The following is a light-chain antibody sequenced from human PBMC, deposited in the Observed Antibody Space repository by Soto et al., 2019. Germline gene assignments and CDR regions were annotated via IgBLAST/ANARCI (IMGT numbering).Light chain of an antibody. CDR3: QQYNNWPRT. Sequence: EIVMTQSPGTLSVSPGERATLSCRASQSVSSNLAWYQQKPVQAPRLLIYGASTRATGIPARFSGSRSGTEFTLTISSLQYEDFAVYYCQQYNNWPRTFGQGTKVEIK. CDR2: GAS. CDR1: QSVSSN. V-gene: IGKV3-15*01. J-gene: IGKJ1*01.